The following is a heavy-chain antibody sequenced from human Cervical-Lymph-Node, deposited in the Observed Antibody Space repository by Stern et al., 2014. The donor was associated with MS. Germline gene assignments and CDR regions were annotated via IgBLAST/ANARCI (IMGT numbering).Heavy chain of an antibody. Sequence: VQLGQSGTKMQKPGASVKVSCKASGYTFTAFFIHWVRQVPGQGLEWIGRLNPNSDDPTYAQNFQDTVTLARDTSIGTAYLELSRLTSADTAVYYCAREATRIVVGIDYWGQGTQVTVSS. D-gene: IGHD3-22*01. V-gene: IGHV1-2*06. J-gene: IGHJ4*02. CDR1: GYTFTAFF. CDR2: LNPNSDDP. CDR3: AREATRIVVGIDY.